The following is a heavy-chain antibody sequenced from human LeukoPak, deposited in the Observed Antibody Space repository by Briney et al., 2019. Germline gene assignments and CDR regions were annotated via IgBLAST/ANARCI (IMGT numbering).Heavy chain of an antibody. Sequence: GGSLRLSCAASGFTFSSYWMSWVRQAPGKGLEWVANIKQDGSEKYYVDSVKGRFTISGDNAKNSLYLQMNSLRAEDTAVYYCARDPDSGWSTNWFDPWGQGTLVTVSS. V-gene: IGHV3-7*01. CDR1: GFTFSSYW. CDR3: ARDPDSGWSTNWFDP. CDR2: IKQDGSEK. J-gene: IGHJ5*02. D-gene: IGHD6-19*01.